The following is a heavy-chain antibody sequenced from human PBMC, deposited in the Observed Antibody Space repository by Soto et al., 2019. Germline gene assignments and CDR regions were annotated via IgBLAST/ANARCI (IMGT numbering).Heavy chain of an antibody. CDR1: GFTFSGYS. D-gene: IGHD6-13*01. CDR2: ISSSSSYI. Sequence: EEQVVESGGGLVKPGGSLRLSCAASGFTFSGYSMNWVRQAPGKGLEWVSSISSSSSYIFYADSVKGRFTISRDNAKNSLYLQMNSLRAEDTAVYYSARDGIAATVSYYYYGMDVWGHGTTVTVSS. CDR3: ARDGIAATVSYYYYGMDV. V-gene: IGHV3-21*01. J-gene: IGHJ6*02.